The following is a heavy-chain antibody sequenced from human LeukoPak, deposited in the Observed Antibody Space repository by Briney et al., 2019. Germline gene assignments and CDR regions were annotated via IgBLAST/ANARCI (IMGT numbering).Heavy chain of an antibody. D-gene: IGHD6-19*01. Sequence: PGGSLRLSCAASGFTVSSNYMSWVRQAPGKGLEWVSAISGNGGSTYYADSVKGRFTISRDNSKNTLYLQMNSLRAEDTAVYYCAKKSSPLDYWGQGTLVTVSS. V-gene: IGHV3-23*01. J-gene: IGHJ4*02. CDR2: ISGNGGST. CDR3: AKKSSPLDY. CDR1: GFTVSSNY.